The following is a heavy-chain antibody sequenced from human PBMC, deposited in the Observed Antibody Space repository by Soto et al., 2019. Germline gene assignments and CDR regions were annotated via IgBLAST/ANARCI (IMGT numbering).Heavy chain of an antibody. D-gene: IGHD6-6*01. V-gene: IGHV1-69*01. J-gene: IGHJ4*02. CDR2: IIPIFGTA. CDR1: GGTFSSSA. CDR3: ARSKYSSSSGFDY. Sequence: VPLVQSGAEVKKPGSSVKVSCKASGGTFSSSAISWVRQAPGQGLEWMGGIIPIFGTANYAQKFQGRVTITADESTSTAYMELSSLRSEATAVYSCARSKYSSSSGFDYWGQGTLVTVSS.